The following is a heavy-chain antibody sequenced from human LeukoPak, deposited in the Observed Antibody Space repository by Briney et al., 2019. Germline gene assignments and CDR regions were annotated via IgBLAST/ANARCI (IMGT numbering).Heavy chain of an antibody. Sequence: GGSLRLLCAASGFNFRSYAMSWVPQAPGKGVGGVSAISGSGGSTYYADSVKGRFTISKDNSKNTLYLQMDSLRAEDTAVYYCSRRPKAAAGINLDCWGQGTLVTPSS. V-gene: IGHV3-23*01. CDR2: ISGSGGST. CDR3: SRRPKAAAGINLDC. CDR1: GFNFRSYA. D-gene: IGHD6-13*01. J-gene: IGHJ4*02.